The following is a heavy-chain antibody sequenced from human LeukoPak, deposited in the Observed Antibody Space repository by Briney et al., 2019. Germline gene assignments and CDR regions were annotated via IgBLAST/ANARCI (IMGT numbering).Heavy chain of an antibody. CDR2: ISSSESDK. D-gene: IGHD2-15*01. Sequence: SGGGLVKPGGSLRLSCAASGFIFSDYYMSWIRQAPGKGRGWVSYISSSESDKKYADSVKGRFTIYRDNAKKSLFLQMNSLRAEDTAVYYCARDPRYSYFDYWGQGIPVTVSS. J-gene: IGHJ4*02. CDR3: ARDPRYSYFDY. V-gene: IGHV3-11*05. CDR1: GFIFSDYY.